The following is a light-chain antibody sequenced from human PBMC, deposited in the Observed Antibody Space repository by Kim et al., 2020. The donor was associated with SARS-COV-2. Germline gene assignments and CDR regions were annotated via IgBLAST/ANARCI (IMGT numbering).Light chain of an antibody. Sequence: VHISCTGSSSNIGAGYDVHWYQQLPGTAPKLLIYGNSNRPSGVPDRFSGSKSGTSASLAITGLQAEDEADYYCQSYDSSLSGSVFGGGTQLTVL. J-gene: IGLJ2*01. CDR2: GNS. CDR1: SSNIGAGYD. CDR3: QSYDSSLSGSV. V-gene: IGLV1-40*01.